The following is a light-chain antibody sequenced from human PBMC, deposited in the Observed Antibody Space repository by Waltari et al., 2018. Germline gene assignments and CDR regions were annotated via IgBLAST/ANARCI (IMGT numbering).Light chain of an antibody. J-gene: IGLJ2*01. CDR1: SSHIGCHIP. Sequence: QSALTQPASVSGPPGQSIATSCTGPSSHIGCHIPLSWYQHPPGQAPKIIIYNVHNRPSGVAVRFSGSKSGNTASLTISGLQAEDEADYYCGSYRSGSTLVFGGGTRLTVL. CDR3: GSYRSGSTLV. V-gene: IGLV2-14*03. CDR2: NVH.